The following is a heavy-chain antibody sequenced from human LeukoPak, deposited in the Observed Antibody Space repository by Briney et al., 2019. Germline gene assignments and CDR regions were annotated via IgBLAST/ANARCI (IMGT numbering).Heavy chain of an antibody. Sequence: PGGSLRLSCTASGFTVSSNYMSGVRQAPGKGLEWVSIIYSDGATYYAYSVKGRFTISRDNSKNTLYLQMSSLRAEDTAVYYCANRGFWGQGTLVTVSS. J-gene: IGHJ4*02. CDR2: IYSDGAT. CDR3: ANRGF. V-gene: IGHV3-53*01. CDR1: GFTVSSNY.